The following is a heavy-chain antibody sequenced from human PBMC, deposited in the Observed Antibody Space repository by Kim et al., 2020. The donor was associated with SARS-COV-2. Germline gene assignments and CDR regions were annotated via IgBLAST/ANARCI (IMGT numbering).Heavy chain of an antibody. CDR3: PRAAAVSGTWGYS. CDR2: INGDASST. CDR1: GFTFSTYW. V-gene: IGHV3-74*01. Sequence: GGSLRLSCAASGFTFSTYWMPWVRQAPGEGLVWVSRINGDASSTSYADFVKGRFTVSRDNAKNTLYLQMNSLRAEDTAMYYCPRAAAVSGTWGYSWGQGT. D-gene: IGHD6-19*01. J-gene: IGHJ1*01.